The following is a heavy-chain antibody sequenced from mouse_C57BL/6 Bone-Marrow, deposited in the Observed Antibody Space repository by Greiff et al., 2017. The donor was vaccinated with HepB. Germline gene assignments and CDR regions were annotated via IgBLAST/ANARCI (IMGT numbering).Heavy chain of an antibody. D-gene: IGHD2-5*01. CDR3: TRGAYYSNPYYFDY. V-gene: IGHV1-15*01. CDR1: GYTFTDYE. CDR2: IDPETGGT. Sequence: QVQLKQSGAELVRPGASVTLSCKASGYTFTDYEMHWVKQTPVHGLEWIGAIDPETGGTAYNQKFKGKAILTADKSSSTAYMELRSLTSEDSAFYYCTRGAYYSNPYYFDYWGQGTTLTVSS. J-gene: IGHJ2*01.